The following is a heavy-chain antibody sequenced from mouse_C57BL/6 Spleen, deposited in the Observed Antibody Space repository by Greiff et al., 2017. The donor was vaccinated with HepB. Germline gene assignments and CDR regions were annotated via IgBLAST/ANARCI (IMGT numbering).Heavy chain of an antibody. CDR3: TGTYYYGSSYFYYAMDY. Sequence: EVKLMESGGGLVQPGGSMKLSCVASGFTFSNYWMNWVRQSPEKGLEWVAQIRLKSDNYATHYAESVKGRFTISRDDSKSSVYLQMNNLRAEDTGIYYCTGTYYYGSSYFYYAMDYWGQGTSVTVSS. V-gene: IGHV6-3*01. CDR2: IRLKSDNYAT. D-gene: IGHD1-1*01. J-gene: IGHJ4*01. CDR1: GFTFSNYW.